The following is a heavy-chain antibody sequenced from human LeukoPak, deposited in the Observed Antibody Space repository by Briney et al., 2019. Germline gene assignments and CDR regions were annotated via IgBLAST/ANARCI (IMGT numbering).Heavy chain of an antibody. CDR1: GFTFSSHA. V-gene: IGHV3-23*01. Sequence: PGGSLRLSCAASGFTFSSHALSWVRQAPGKGLEWVSAISGSGSSTDYADSVKGRFTISGDNSKNTLHLQMTRLRAEDAALYYCAKDSAAAGNFDYWGQGTLVTVSS. CDR3: AKDSAAAGNFDY. D-gene: IGHD6-13*01. CDR2: ISGSGSST. J-gene: IGHJ4*02.